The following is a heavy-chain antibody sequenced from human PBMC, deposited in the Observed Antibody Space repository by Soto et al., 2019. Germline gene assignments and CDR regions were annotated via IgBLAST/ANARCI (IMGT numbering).Heavy chain of an antibody. V-gene: IGHV3-7*01. D-gene: IGHD3-3*01. CDR2: IKQDGSEK. J-gene: IGHJ6*03. CDR1: GFTFSSYW. CDR3: AREGRGVFGVVPDYYYYYMDV. Sequence: EVQLVESGGGLVQPGGSLRLSCAASGFTFSSYWMSWVRQAPGKGLEWVANIKQDGSEKYYVDSVKGRFTISRDNAKNSLYLQMNSLRAEDTAVYYCAREGRGVFGVVPDYYYYYMDVWGKGTTVTVSS.